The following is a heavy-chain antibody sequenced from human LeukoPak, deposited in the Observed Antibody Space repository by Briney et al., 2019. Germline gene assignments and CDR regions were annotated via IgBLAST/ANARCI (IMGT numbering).Heavy chain of an antibody. CDR1: GFTFSSYA. J-gene: IGHJ3*02. V-gene: IGHV3-23*01. CDR2: ISGSGGST. CDR3: ARERAHFDGFDI. Sequence: GGSLRLSCAASGFTFSSYAMSWVRQAPGKGLEWVSAISGSGGSTYYADSVKGQFTISRDNSKNTLSLQMSSLRADDTAVYYCARERAHFDGFDIWGQGVMVTLSS.